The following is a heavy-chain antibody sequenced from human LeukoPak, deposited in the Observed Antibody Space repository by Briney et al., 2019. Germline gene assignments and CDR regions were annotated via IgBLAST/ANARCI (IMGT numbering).Heavy chain of an antibody. CDR1: GYTFTSYG. Sequence: ASVEVSCKASGYTFTSYGISWVRQAPGQGLEWMGWISAYNGNTNYAQKLQGRVTMTTDTSTSTAYMELRSLRSDDTAVYYCARGRYYDSSGYYSQPSDAFDIWGQGTMVTVSS. CDR2: ISAYNGNT. D-gene: IGHD3-22*01. CDR3: ARGRYYDSSGYYSQPSDAFDI. V-gene: IGHV1-18*01. J-gene: IGHJ3*02.